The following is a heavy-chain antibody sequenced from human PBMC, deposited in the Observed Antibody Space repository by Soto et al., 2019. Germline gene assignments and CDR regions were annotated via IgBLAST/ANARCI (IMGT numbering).Heavy chain of an antibody. Sequence: SVKVSCKASGGTFRNYAITGVIQSPLQWLEWMGGIIPLFATSNYAQKFLGRLTFTADESAGTAYMELSSLRSEDTAVYYCAAVIPHTPYNSPHYFDHWGQGTLVTVSS. D-gene: IGHD1-20*01. CDR2: IIPLFATS. J-gene: IGHJ4*02. CDR1: GGTFRNYA. V-gene: IGHV1-69*13. CDR3: AAVIPHTPYNSPHYFDH.